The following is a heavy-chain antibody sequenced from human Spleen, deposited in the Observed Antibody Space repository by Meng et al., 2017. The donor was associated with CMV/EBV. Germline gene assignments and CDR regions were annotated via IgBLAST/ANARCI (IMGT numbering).Heavy chain of an antibody. V-gene: IGHV3-48*04. Sequence: GESLKISCAASGFTFSSYWMSWVRQAPGKGLEWVSYISSSSSTIYYADSVKGRFTISRDNAKNSLYLQMNSLRAEDTAVYYCGGIAAAGYYYYGMDVWGQGTTVTVSS. CDR1: GFTFSSYW. J-gene: IGHJ6*02. CDR2: ISSSSSTI. D-gene: IGHD6-13*01. CDR3: GGIAAAGYYYYGMDV.